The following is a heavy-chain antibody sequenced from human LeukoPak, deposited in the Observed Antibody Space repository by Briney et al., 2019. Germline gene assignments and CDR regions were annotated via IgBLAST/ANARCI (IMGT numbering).Heavy chain of an antibody. D-gene: IGHD4-11*01. Sequence: PGGSLRLSCAASGFTFSSYGMYWVRQAPGKGLEWVAVISYDGSNKYYADSVKGRFTIPRDNSKNTLYLQMNSLRAEDTAVYYCAKILPDTVTADYWGQGTLVTVSS. CDR2: ISYDGSNK. V-gene: IGHV3-30*18. J-gene: IGHJ4*02. CDR1: GFTFSSYG. CDR3: AKILPDTVTADY.